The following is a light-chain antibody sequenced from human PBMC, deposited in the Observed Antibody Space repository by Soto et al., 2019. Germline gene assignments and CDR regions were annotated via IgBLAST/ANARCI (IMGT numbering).Light chain of an antibody. J-gene: IGKJ1*01. CDR2: DAS. V-gene: IGKV1-5*01. CDR1: QSISSW. CDR3: QQYNSYPWT. Sequence: DVQMTQSPSTLSSSVGDRVTITCRASQSISSWLAWYQQKPGKAPKLLIYDASRLESGVPSRFSGSGSETEVTLTISSLQPDDFATYYCQQYNSYPWTFGQGTKVQIK.